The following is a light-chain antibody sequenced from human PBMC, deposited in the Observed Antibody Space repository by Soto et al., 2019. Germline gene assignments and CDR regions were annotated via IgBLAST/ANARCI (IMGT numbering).Light chain of an antibody. J-gene: IGKJ5*01. CDR2: ASN. CDR1: QTITGS. CDR3: QQTYRIPIT. Sequence: DIQMTQSPSSLSASVGDRVTITCRASQTITGSLNWYQQRPGKAPNLLIYASNSLQSGVPPRFSGSGSGPDFTLTISSLQPEDFATYYCQQTYRIPITFGQGTRLDIK. V-gene: IGKV1-39*01.